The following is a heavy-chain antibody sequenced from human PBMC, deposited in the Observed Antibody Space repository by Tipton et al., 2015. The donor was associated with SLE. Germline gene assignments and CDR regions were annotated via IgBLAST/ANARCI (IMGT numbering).Heavy chain of an antibody. CDR2: IYYTGST. D-gene: IGHD6-13*01. V-gene: IGHV4-59*11. Sequence: TLSLTCTVSGGSISSHFWSWIRQPPGKGLEWIGYIYYTGSTNYNPSLKSRVTMSVDTPKNHFSLKLSSVTAADTAVYFCARDIRSSWFYFDSWGQGMLVTVSS. J-gene: IGHJ4*02. CDR3: ARDIRSSWFYFDS. CDR1: GGSISSHF.